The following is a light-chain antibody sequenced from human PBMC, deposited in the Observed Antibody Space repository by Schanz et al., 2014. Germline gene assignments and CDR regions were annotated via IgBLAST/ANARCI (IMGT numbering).Light chain of an antibody. CDR1: QSVSNN. CDR2: AAS. V-gene: IGKV3-15*01. Sequence: EIMMTQSPATLSVSPGERVTLSCRASQSVSNNLAWYQQKPGQVPRLLIYAASIRATGTPARFSGSGSATEFTLTISSLQSEDFAVYYCQQYGSSPLTFGGGTKVEIK. J-gene: IGKJ4*01. CDR3: QQYGSSPLT.